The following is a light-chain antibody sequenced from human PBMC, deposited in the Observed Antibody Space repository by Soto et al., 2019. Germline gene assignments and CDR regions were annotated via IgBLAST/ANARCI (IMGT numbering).Light chain of an antibody. CDR1: QSVPNSY. V-gene: IGKV3-15*01. J-gene: IGKJ1*01. CDR3: QQYNNWPPWT. CDR2: GAS. Sequence: DMVLARSPDTRSLSRGERAKISLGAVQSVPNSYLAWYQQKPGQAPRLLIYGASTRATGIPARFSGSGSGTEFTLTISTLQSEDFAVYHCQQYNNWPPWTFGQGTKVDIK.